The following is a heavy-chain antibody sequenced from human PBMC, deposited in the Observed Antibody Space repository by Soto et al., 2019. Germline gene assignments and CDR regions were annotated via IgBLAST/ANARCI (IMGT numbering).Heavy chain of an antibody. CDR1: GGSFSGYY. CDR3: ARGGKQWLVRSNWYFDL. V-gene: IGHV4-34*01. J-gene: IGHJ2*01. D-gene: IGHD6-19*01. Sequence: QVQLQQWGAGLLKPSETLSLTCAVYGGSFSGYYWSWIRQPPGKGLEWIGEINHSGSTNYNPSLKRRVTISVDTSKNQFSLKLSSVTAADTAVYYCARGGKQWLVRSNWYFDLWGRGTLVTVSS. CDR2: INHSGST.